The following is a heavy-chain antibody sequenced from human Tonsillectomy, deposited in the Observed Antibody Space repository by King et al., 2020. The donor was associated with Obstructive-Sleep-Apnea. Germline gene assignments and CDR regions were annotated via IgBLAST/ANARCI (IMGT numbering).Heavy chain of an antibody. CDR2: IYYSGSS. CDR1: GGSIANSIYY. D-gene: IGHD3-22*01. V-gene: IGHV4-39*07. J-gene: IGHJ4*02. CDR3: AKVTVAGVFDY. Sequence: PLQESGPGLVKPSETLSLTCTVSGGSIANSIYYWGWLRQPPGKGLEWIGSIYYSGSSYHNPSLKSRVTMSIDTSTNQFSLKVSSVTAADTAVYYCAKVTVAGVFDYWGQGTLVTVSS.